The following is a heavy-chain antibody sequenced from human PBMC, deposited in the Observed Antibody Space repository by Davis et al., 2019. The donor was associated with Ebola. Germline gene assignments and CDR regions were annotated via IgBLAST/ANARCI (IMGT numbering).Heavy chain of an antibody. CDR3: AKGTGSYINDAFDI. J-gene: IGHJ3*02. CDR2: IRGSSSPI. CDR1: GFTFSSYS. V-gene: IGHV3-48*04. D-gene: IGHD3-10*01. Sequence: PGGSLRLSCAASGFTFSSYSMNWVRQAPGKGLEWVSYIRGSSSPIYYADSVKGRFTVSRDNAKKSLYLQMNSLRVEDTALYFCAKGTGSYINDAFDIWGQGTVVTVSS.